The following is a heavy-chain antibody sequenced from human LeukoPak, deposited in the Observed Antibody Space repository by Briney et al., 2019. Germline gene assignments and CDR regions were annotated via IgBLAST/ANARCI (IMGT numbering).Heavy chain of an antibody. Sequence: ASVKVSCKASGGTFSSYAISWVRQAPGQGLEWMGGIIPIFGTANYAQKFQGRVTITTDESTSTAYMELSSLRSEDTAVYYCASHRSGSYEVDYWGQGTLVTVSS. D-gene: IGHD1-26*01. CDR2: IIPIFGTA. CDR1: GGTFSSYA. CDR3: ASHRSGSYEVDY. V-gene: IGHV1-69*05. J-gene: IGHJ4*02.